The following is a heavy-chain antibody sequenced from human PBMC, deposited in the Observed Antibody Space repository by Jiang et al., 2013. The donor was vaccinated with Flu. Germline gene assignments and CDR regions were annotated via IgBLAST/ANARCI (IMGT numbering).Heavy chain of an antibody. Sequence: MNWVRQAPGQGLEWMGWINTNTGNPTYAQGFTGRFVFSLDTSVSTAYLQISSLKAEDTAVYYCARGLYDSSGYSHHFDYWGQGTLVTVSS. V-gene: IGHV7-4-1*02. CDR2: INTNTGNP. J-gene: IGHJ4*02. CDR3: ARGLYDSSGYSHHFDY. D-gene: IGHD3-22*01.